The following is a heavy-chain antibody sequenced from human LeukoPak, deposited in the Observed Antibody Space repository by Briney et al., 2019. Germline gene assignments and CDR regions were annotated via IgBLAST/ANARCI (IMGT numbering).Heavy chain of an antibody. D-gene: IGHD3-10*01. J-gene: IGHJ4*02. Sequence: GGSLRLSCAASGFTFSSYSMNWVRQAPGKGLEWVSSISSSSGYIYYADSVKGRFTISRDNAKNSLYLQMNSLRAEDTAVYYCARDHSADYWGQGTLVTVSS. V-gene: IGHV3-21*01. CDR3: ARDHSADY. CDR2: ISSSSGYI. CDR1: GFTFSSYS.